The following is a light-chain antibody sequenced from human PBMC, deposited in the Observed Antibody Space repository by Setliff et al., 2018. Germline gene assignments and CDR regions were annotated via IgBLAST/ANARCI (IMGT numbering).Light chain of an antibody. J-gene: IGLJ3*02. CDR3: QSYDDTYVV. CDR2: DDN. V-gene: IGLV6-57*01. CDR1: SGSIASSY. Sequence: NFMLTQPHSVSESPGKTVIISCTRNSGSIASSYVQWSHQRPGSSPTLLIYDDNQRPSGVPARSSGSIDRTSNSASLSVSGLKTEDEGDYFCQSYDDTYVVFGGGTKVTVL.